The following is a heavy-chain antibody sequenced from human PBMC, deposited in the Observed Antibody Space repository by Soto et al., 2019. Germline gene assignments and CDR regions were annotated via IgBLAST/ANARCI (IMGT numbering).Heavy chain of an antibody. CDR1: GYRFTSYW. Sequence: PGESLKISCKTSGYRFTSYWIGWVRQMPGKGLEWMGIIYPSDSDTRYSPSFQGQVTISADKSISTAYLQWSSLKASDTAMYYCARVAGAGYSSGRGGFDYWGQGTLVTVSS. D-gene: IGHD6-19*01. CDR3: ARVAGAGYSSGRGGFDY. J-gene: IGHJ4*02. CDR2: IYPSDSDT. V-gene: IGHV5-51*01.